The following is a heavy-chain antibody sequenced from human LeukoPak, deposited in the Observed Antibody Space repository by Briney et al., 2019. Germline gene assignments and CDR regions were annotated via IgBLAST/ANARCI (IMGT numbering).Heavy chain of an antibody. J-gene: IGHJ3*02. CDR2: INHSGST. CDR3: AREGGPRFLRGYRPNDAFDI. D-gene: IGHD2/OR15-2a*01. V-gene: IGHV4-34*01. Sequence: SETLSLTCAVYGVSFSGYYWSWIRQPPGKGLEWIGEINHSGSTNYDPSLKSRVTISVDTSKNQFSLKLSSVTAADTAVYYCAREGGPRFLRGYRPNDAFDIWGQGTMVTVSS. CDR1: GVSFSGYY.